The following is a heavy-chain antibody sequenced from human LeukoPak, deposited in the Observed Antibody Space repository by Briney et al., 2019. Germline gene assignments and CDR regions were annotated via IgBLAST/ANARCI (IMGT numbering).Heavy chain of an antibody. J-gene: IGHJ6*02. CDR1: GYTFTSYD. CDR2: MNPNSGNT. D-gene: IGHD6-13*01. V-gene: IGHV1-8*01. Sequence: ASVKVSCKASGYTFTSYDINWVRQATGQGLEWMGWMNPNSGNTGYAQKFQGRVTMTRNTSISTAYMELSSLRSEDTAVYYCARGGYSSSWYSLSYYYYNGMDVWGQGTTVTVSS. CDR3: ARGGYSSSWYSLSYYYYNGMDV.